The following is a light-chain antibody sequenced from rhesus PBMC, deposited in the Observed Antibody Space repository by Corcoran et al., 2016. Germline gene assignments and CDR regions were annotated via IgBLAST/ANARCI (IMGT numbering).Light chain of an antibody. J-gene: IGKJ1*01. Sequence: DIQMTQSPSSLSASVGDRVTITCRASENVNNYLHWYQQKPGKAPKLLIYKASTLQSGVPSRCSGSGSGTYFTLTISSLQPEDFATYYCQHSYGTPRTFGQGTKVEIK. V-gene: IGKV1-74*01. CDR1: ENVNNY. CDR2: KAS. CDR3: QHSYGTPRT.